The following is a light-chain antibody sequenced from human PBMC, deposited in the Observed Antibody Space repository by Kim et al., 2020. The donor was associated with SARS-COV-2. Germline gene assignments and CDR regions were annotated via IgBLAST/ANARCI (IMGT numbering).Light chain of an antibody. Sequence: DIVMTQSPDSLAVSLGERATINCKSSQSVLYSSNNKNYLAWYQQKPGQPPKLLIYRASIRESGVPDRFSGSGSGTDFTLTISSLQAEDVAVYHCHQYYAAPWTFGQGTKLDIK. J-gene: IGKJ1*01. CDR3: HQYYAAPWT. V-gene: IGKV4-1*01. CDR2: RAS. CDR1: QSVLYSSNNKNY.